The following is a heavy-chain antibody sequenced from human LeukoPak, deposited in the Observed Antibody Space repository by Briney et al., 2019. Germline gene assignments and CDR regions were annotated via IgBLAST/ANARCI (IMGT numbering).Heavy chain of an antibody. V-gene: IGHV3-20*01. CDR2: INWNGGST. J-gene: IGHJ4*02. Sequence: PGGSLRLSCAASGFTFDDYGMSWVRQAPGKGLEWVSGINWNGGSTGYADSVKGRFTISRDNAKNSLYLQMNSLRAEDTALYHCARGGMNDYVWGSYRYHYFDYWGQGTLVTVSS. CDR3: ARGGMNDYVWGSYRYHYFDY. D-gene: IGHD3-16*02. CDR1: GFTFDDYG.